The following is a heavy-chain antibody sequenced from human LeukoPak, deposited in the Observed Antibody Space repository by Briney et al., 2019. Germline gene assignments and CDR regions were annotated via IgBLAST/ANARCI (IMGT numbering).Heavy chain of an antibody. Sequence: GGSLRLSCAASGFTISSYEMNWVRQTPGKGLEWVSYISSSGSTIYYADSVKGRFTISRDNAKNSLYLQMNSLRAEDTAVYYCASGITTSSAFDIWGQGTMVTVSS. J-gene: IGHJ3*02. V-gene: IGHV3-48*03. CDR1: GFTISSYE. CDR3: ASGITTSSAFDI. D-gene: IGHD3-10*01. CDR2: ISSSGSTI.